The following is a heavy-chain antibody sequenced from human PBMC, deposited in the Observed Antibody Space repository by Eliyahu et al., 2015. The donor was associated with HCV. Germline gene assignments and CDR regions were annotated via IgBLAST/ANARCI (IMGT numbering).Heavy chain of an antibody. CDR1: GFTFSSYA. CDR3: AKDGESGSPREYFDY. CDR2: ISGSGGST. D-gene: IGHD1-26*01. J-gene: IGHJ4*02. Sequence: EVQLLESGGGLVQPGGSLRLSCAASGFTFSSYAMXWVRQAPGKGPGWVSAISGSGGSTYYADSVKGRFTISRDNSKNTLYLQMNSLRAEDTAVYYCAKDGESGSPREYFDYWGQGTLVTVSS. V-gene: IGHV3-23*01.